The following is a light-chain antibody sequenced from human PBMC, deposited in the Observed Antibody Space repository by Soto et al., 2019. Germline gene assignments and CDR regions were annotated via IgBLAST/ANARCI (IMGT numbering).Light chain of an antibody. V-gene: IGKV3-15*01. J-gene: IGKJ1*01. CDR3: QHYNDWPPWT. CDR2: AAS. CDR1: HSFSNN. Sequence: IVMTQSPATLSVSPCDMATLSWRAIHSFSNNLVWYQQKPGQAPRVVIYAASMRATGIPARFSGRGSGTDFTLTISSLQSEDFALYYCQHYNDWPPWTFGQGTKVDIK.